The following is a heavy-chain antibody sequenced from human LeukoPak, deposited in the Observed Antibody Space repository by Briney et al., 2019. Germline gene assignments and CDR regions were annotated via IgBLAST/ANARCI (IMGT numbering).Heavy chain of an antibody. D-gene: IGHD6-13*01. CDR1: GRSVSISNYY. V-gene: IGHV4-61*01. J-gene: IGHJ4*02. CDR2: FSYNVHS. Sequence: PSETLSLTYTAPGRSVSISNYYSRWIRQPSGKGLEWVGFFSYNVHSDYNPSLKSRVTISVDTSKNQFSLRLSSVTAADTAIYYCPRLPAAGTGPDYWGQGTLVTVSS. CDR3: PRLPAAGTGPDY.